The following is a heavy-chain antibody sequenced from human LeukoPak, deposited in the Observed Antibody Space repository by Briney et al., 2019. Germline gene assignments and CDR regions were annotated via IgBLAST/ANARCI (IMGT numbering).Heavy chain of an antibody. Sequence: GGSLRLSCAASGFTFSNAWMNWVRQAPGKGLEWVGRIKTKTDGATTDYAAPVKGRFTISRDDSKNTLYLQMNSLKTEDTAVYYCTTGSSGWPGTDIYWGQGTLVTVSS. CDR1: GFTFSNAW. D-gene: IGHD6-19*01. CDR3: TTGSSGWPGTDIY. J-gene: IGHJ4*02. CDR2: IKTKTDGATT. V-gene: IGHV3-15*01.